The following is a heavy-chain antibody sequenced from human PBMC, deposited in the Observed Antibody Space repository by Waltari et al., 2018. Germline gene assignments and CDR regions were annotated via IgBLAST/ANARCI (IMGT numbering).Heavy chain of an antibody. CDR1: GGSISSGSYY. CDR2: IYTSGST. V-gene: IGHV4-61*02. J-gene: IGHJ5*02. CDR3: ASANQYNNWFDP. Sequence: QTLSLTCTVSGGSISSGSYYWSWIRQPAGKGLEWIGRIYTSGSTNYNPSLKSRVTISVDTSKNQFSLKLSSVTAADTAVYYCASANQYNNWFDPWGQGTLVTVSS. D-gene: IGHD1-1*01.